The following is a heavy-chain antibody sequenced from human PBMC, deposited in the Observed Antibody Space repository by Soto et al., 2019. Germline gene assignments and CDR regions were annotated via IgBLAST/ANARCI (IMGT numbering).Heavy chain of an antibody. V-gene: IGHV4-28*01. CDR1: GYSISSSNW. J-gene: IGHJ5*02. D-gene: IGHD7-27*01. CDR2: IYYSGST. CDR3: ARTPELGTRGNNWFDP. Sequence: LALTCAVSGYSISSSNWWGWIRQPPGKGLEWIGYIYYSGSTYYNPSLKSRVTMSVDTSKNQFSLKLSSVTAVDTAVYYCARTPELGTRGNNWFDPWGQGTLVTVSS.